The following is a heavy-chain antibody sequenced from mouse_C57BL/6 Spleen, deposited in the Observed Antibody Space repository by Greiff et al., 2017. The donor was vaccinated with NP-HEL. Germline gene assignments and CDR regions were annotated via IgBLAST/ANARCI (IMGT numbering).Heavy chain of an antibody. Sequence: QVQLQQPGAELVMPGASVKLSCKASGYTFTSYWMHWVKQRPGQGLEWIGEIDPSDSYTNYNQKFKGKSTLTVDKSSSTAYMQLSSLTSEDSAVYYCAIFYYGYDAFAYWGQGTLVTVS. CDR2: IDPSDSYT. V-gene: IGHV1-69*01. J-gene: IGHJ3*01. CDR3: AIFYYGYDAFAY. CDR1: GYTFTSYW. D-gene: IGHD2-2*01.